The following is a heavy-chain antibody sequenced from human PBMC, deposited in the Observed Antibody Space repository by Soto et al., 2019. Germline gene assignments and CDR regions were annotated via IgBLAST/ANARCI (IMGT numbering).Heavy chain of an antibody. Sequence: EVHLVESGGGLVQPGGSLRLSCAASGFDSSKNWMSWVRQAPGKGLEWVANMKQDGSEKHYVDSVKGRFTISRDNAKNSVYLQMNSLRAEDTAVYYCARLAWGGGMDGWGQGSTVTVSS. D-gene: IGHD1-26*01. CDR3: ARLAWGGGMDG. CDR1: GFDSSKNW. V-gene: IGHV3-7*03. J-gene: IGHJ6*02. CDR2: MKQDGSEK.